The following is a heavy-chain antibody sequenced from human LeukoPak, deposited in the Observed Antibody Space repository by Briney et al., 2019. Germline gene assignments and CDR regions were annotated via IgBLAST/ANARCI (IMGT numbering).Heavy chain of an antibody. CDR3: AREGWFGELLSHPFDS. CDR2: IKEDGSEK. Sequence: GGSLRLSCAASGLTSSRYWMSWVRQAPGKGLEWVANIKEDGSEKYYVDSVKGRFTISRDTADNSLYLQMNSLRAEDTAVYHCAREGWFGELLSHPFDSWGQGTLVTVSS. V-gene: IGHV3-7*01. CDR1: GLTSSRYW. D-gene: IGHD3-10*01. J-gene: IGHJ4*02.